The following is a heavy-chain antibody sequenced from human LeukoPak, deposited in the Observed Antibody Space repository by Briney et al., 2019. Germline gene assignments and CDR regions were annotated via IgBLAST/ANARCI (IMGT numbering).Heavy chain of an antibody. V-gene: IGHV4-59*01. CDR1: GGSISSYY. J-gene: IGHJ4*02. CDR3: ARLALQEVGATQTYYLDY. D-gene: IGHD1-26*01. Sequence: SETLSLTCTVSGGSISSYYWSWIRQPPGKGLEWIGNIYYSGSTNYNPSLKSRVTISVDTSKNQFSLKLSSVTAADTAVYYSARLALQEVGATQTYYLDYWGQGTLVAVSS. CDR2: IYYSGST.